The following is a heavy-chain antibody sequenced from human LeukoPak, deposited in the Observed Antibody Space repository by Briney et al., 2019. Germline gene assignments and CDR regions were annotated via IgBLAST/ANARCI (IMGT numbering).Heavy chain of an antibody. Sequence: SETLSLTCAVYGGSFSGYYWSWIRQPPGEGLEWIGEINHSGSTNYNPSLKSRVTISVDTSKNQFSLKLSSVTAADTAVYYCARGYEGSGSYETTGGFDPWGQGTLVTVSS. CDR1: GGSFSGYY. D-gene: IGHD1-26*01. CDR2: INHSGST. J-gene: IGHJ5*02. V-gene: IGHV4-34*01. CDR3: ARGYEGSGSYETTGGFDP.